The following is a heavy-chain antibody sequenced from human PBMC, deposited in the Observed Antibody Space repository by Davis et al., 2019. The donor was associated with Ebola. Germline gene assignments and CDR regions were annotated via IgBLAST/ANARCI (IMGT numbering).Heavy chain of an antibody. CDR2: IYPGDSDT. V-gene: IGHV5-51*01. Sequence: GESLKISCEASGYNFATHWIGRVRQMPGKGLEWMGIIYPGDSDTRYSPSFQDQVTISADKSINTAYLQWSSLKASDTAIYYCASLRRSITGFDDGYDIWGQGTMVTVSS. CDR1: GYNFATHW. D-gene: IGHD3-9*01. J-gene: IGHJ3*02. CDR3: ASLRRSITGFDDGYDI.